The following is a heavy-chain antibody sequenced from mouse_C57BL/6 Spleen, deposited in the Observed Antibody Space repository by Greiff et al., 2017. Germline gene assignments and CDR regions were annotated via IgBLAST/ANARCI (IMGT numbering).Heavy chain of an antibody. CDR3: ARGYDGYYDWYFDV. CDR1: GYSITSGYD. V-gene: IGHV3-1*01. CDR2: ISYSGST. J-gene: IGHJ1*03. D-gene: IGHD2-3*01. Sequence: EVQLQQSGPGMVKPSQSLSLTCTVTGYSITSGYDWHWIRHFPGNKLEWMGYISYSGSTNYNPSLKSRISITHDTSKNHFFLKLNSVTTEDTATYYCARGYDGYYDWYFDVWGTGTTVTVSS.